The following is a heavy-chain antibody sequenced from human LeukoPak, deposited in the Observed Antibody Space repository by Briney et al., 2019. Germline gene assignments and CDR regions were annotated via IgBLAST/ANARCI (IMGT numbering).Heavy chain of an antibody. J-gene: IGHJ3*02. CDR3: ARADRRRRAGYKSDAFAI. Sequence: ASVKVSCKASGYTFTSYDINWVRQATGQGLEWMGWMNPNSGNTGYAQKFQGRVTMTRNTSISTAYMELSSLRSEDTAVYYCARADRRRRAGYKSDAFAIWGQGTMVTVSS. V-gene: IGHV1-8*01. CDR2: MNPNSGNT. CDR1: GYTFTSYD. D-gene: IGHD5-24*01.